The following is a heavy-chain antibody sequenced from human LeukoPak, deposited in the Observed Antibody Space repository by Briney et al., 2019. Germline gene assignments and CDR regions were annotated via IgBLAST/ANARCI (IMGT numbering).Heavy chain of an antibody. CDR2: IIPIFGTA. J-gene: IGHJ6*03. D-gene: IGHD6-6*01. Sequence: SVKVSCKASGGTFSSYAISWVRQAPGQGLEWMGGIIPIFGTANYAQRFQGRVTITTDESTSTAYMELSSLRSEDTAVYYCARSYSSSSYYYYYYMDVWGKGTTVTVSS. CDR1: GGTFSSYA. CDR3: ARSYSSSSYYYYYYMDV. V-gene: IGHV1-69*05.